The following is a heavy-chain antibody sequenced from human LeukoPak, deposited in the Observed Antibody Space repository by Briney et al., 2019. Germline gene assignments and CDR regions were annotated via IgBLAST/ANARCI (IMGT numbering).Heavy chain of an antibody. J-gene: IGHJ4*02. Sequence: SVKVSCKASGGSFSNHVFTWVRQAPGQGLEWMGEIIPMFGTVNYAQKFQGRVTITADESTSTAYMELRSLRSDDTAVYYCVRDPATVSPFEFWGQGTLITVSS. CDR1: GGSFSNHV. CDR2: IIPMFGTV. V-gene: IGHV1-69*13. CDR3: VRDPATVSPFEF. D-gene: IGHD4-11*01.